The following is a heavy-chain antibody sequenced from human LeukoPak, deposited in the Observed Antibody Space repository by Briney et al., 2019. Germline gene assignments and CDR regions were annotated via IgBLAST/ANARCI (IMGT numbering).Heavy chain of an antibody. J-gene: IGHJ4*02. CDR1: GFTFRNYE. CDR3: AKAVPTATHY. V-gene: IGHV3-23*01. D-gene: IGHD2-15*01. Sequence: GGALRLPCAGPGFTFRNYEMSWGRQAPGEGVEWVSFISHSGIIANYAASVKGRFTISRDNSKNTLYLQMNSLRLEDTAVYYCAKAVPTATHYWGQGTLVTVSS. CDR2: ISHSGIIA.